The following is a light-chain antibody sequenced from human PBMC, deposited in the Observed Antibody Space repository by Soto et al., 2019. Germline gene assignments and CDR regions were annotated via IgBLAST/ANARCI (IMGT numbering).Light chain of an antibody. V-gene: IGLV1-47*01. J-gene: IGLJ1*01. Sequence: QAVVTQPPSASGTPGQRVTISCSGSSSNIGSNYVYWYQQLPGTAPKLLIYRNNQRPSGVPDRFSGSKSGTSASLAISGLRSEYEADYYCAAWDDSLSGQVFGTGTKLTVL. CDR1: SSNIGSNY. CDR2: RNN. CDR3: AAWDDSLSGQV.